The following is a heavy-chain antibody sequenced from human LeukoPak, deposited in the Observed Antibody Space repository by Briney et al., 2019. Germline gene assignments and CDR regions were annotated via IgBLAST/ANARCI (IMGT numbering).Heavy chain of an antibody. V-gene: IGHV3-48*04. CDR3: ARDGAVRGGQAYFYYGMDV. CDR1: GFTFSSYS. CDR2: ISSSSSTR. D-gene: IGHD3-10*01. Sequence: PGGSLRLSCAASGFTFSSYSMNWVRQAPGKGLEWVSYISSSSSTRYYADSVKGRFTISRDNAKNSLYLQMNSLRAEDTAVYYCARDGAVRGGQAYFYYGMDVWGQGTTVTVSS. J-gene: IGHJ6*02.